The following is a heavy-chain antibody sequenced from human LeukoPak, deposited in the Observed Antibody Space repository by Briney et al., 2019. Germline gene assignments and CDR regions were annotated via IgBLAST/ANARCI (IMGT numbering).Heavy chain of an antibody. J-gene: IGHJ1*01. Sequence: GASVKVSCKASGYTFTTYGMNWVRQAPGQGLEWMGWINTNTGNPTCAQGFTGRFVFSLDTSVSTAYLQISSLKAEDTAVYYCAREQGLLRYFDWRYFQDWGQGTLVTVSS. CDR3: AREQGLLRYFDWRYFQD. D-gene: IGHD3-9*01. CDR2: INTNTGNP. V-gene: IGHV7-4-1*02. CDR1: GYTFTTYG.